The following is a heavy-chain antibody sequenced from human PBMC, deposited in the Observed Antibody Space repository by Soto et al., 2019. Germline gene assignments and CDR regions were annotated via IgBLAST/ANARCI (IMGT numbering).Heavy chain of an antibody. CDR1: GGTFSTYP. V-gene: IGHV1-69*12. Sequence: QVQLVQSGAEVKKPGSSVKVSCKASGGTFSTYPISWVRQAPGPGLEWMGGINPIFGTANYAQKLQGRVTITADESTTTAYMQLSSLRSDDTAVYYCARLRASNYEAYQHWGQGTLVTVSS. D-gene: IGHD4-4*01. CDR2: INPIFGTA. J-gene: IGHJ1*01. CDR3: ARLRASNYEAYQH.